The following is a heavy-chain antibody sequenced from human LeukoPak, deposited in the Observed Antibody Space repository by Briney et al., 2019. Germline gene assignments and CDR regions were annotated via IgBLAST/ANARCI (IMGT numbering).Heavy chain of an antibody. Sequence: PGGSLRLSCAASGFTFSSYAMSLVRQVPGKGLEWVSTISSSGGTTYYADSVKGRFTISRDNAKNTLYLQMNSLRAEDTAVYYCARKAGGYSYGPLDYWGQGTLVTVSS. CDR1: GFTFSSYA. CDR2: ISSSGGTT. CDR3: ARKAGGYSYGPLDY. J-gene: IGHJ4*02. V-gene: IGHV3-23*01. D-gene: IGHD5-18*01.